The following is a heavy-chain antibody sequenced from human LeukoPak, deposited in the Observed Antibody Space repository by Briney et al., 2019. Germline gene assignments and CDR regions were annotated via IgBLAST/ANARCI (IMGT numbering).Heavy chain of an antibody. Sequence: GGSLRLSCAASGFPFSADWMHWSRQVPGKGLVWVSCINGDGSNIQYADSVKGRFTTSRDNAKNMMYLQMNSLRVEDTAIYYCARDPRNKGFDPWGQGTLVTVSA. V-gene: IGHV3-74*01. CDR3: ARDPRNKGFDP. J-gene: IGHJ5*02. CDR1: GFPFSADW. D-gene: IGHD1/OR15-1a*01. CDR2: INGDGSNI.